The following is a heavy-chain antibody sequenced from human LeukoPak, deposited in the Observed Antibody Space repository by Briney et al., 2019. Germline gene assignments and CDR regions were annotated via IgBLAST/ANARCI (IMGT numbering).Heavy chain of an antibody. J-gene: IGHJ4*02. Sequence: GGSLRLSCAASGFTLNNYWMSWVRQAPGKGLEWVANIKQDGNEIYYVDSVKGRFTISRDNSKNTLYLQMNSLRAEDTAVYYCAKGTAVVGVHGGFDYWGQGTLVTVSS. CDR2: IKQDGNEI. CDR1: GFTLNNYW. V-gene: IGHV3-7*03. D-gene: IGHD1-26*01. CDR3: AKGTAVVGVHGGFDY.